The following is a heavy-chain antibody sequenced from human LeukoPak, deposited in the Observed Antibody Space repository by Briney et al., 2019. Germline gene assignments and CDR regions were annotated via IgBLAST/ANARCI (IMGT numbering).Heavy chain of an antibody. CDR3: ARDYGHGGYDYLPYY. CDR1: GFNFISHW. Sequence: PGGSLRLSCAASGFNFISHWMTWVRQAPGKGLEWVANIRQDEGEKYYADSVTGRFTISRDNAKNAVYLQMDGLRAEDTAVYYCARDYGHGGYDYLPYYWGQGTLVTVSS. D-gene: IGHD5-12*01. CDR2: IRQDEGEK. V-gene: IGHV3-7*01. J-gene: IGHJ4*02.